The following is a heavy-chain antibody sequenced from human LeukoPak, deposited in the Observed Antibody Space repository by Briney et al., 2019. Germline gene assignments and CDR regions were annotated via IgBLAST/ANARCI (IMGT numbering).Heavy chain of an antibody. CDR3: ARERGPYYYDFWRASGESFDY. CDR2: INPSGGST. CDR1: GYTFTSYY. J-gene: IGHJ4*02. V-gene: IGHV1-46*01. D-gene: IGHD3-3*01. Sequence: ASVKVSCKASGYTFTSYYMHWVRQAPGQGLEWMGIINPSGGSTSYAQKFQGRVTMTRDTSTSTVYMELSSLRSEDTAVYYCARERGPYYYDFWRASGESFDYWGQGTLVTVSS.